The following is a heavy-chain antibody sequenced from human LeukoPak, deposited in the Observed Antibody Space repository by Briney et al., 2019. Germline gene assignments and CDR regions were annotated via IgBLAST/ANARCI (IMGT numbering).Heavy chain of an antibody. CDR1: GFTFSSYG. Sequence: GGSLRLSCAASGFTFSSYGMHWVRQAPGKGLEWVAFIRYDGSNKYYADSVKGRFTISRDNSKNTLYLQMNSLRAEDTAVYYCAKHNYYDSYYYYYYYYMDVWGKGTTVTISS. V-gene: IGHV3-30*02. D-gene: IGHD3-22*01. CDR3: AKHNYYDSYYYYYYYYMDV. CDR2: IRYDGSNK. J-gene: IGHJ6*03.